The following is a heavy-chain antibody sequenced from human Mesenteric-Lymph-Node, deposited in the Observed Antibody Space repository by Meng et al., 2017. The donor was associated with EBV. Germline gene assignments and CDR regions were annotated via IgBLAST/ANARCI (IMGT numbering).Heavy chain of an antibody. CDR1: GFTFSDYT. CDR3: AKDEAVGF. J-gene: IGHJ4*02. V-gene: IGHV3-21*01. Sequence: EVQLVXSXXXXXKLXGXLRLSCGASGFTFSDYTMNWVRQAPGKGLEWVSSISSRSSYIYYADSVKGRFTISRDNGENALYLQMNSLRDEDTAVYYCAKDEAVGFWGQGTLVTVSS. CDR2: ISSRSSYI.